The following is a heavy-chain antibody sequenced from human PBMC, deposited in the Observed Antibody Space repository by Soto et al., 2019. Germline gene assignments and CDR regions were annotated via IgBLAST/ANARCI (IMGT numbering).Heavy chain of an antibody. Sequence: GGSLRLSCAASGFTFSSYGMHWVRQAPGKGLEWVAVISYDGSKKYYGDSVKGRFTISRDSSKNTLYLQMSSLRAEDTAVYYCAKDKEFEGRPSYHYGLDVWGQGTTVTVSS. CDR1: GFTFSSYG. CDR3: AKDKEFEGRPSYHYGLDV. D-gene: IGHD3-10*01. J-gene: IGHJ6*02. V-gene: IGHV3-30*18. CDR2: ISYDGSKK.